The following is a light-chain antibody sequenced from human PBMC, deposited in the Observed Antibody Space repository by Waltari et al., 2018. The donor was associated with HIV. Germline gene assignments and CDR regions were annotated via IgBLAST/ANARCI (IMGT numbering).Light chain of an antibody. CDR3: SSYTSSSTYV. Sequence: QSALTQPPSVSGSPGQSVTISCTGSSSDVGRHNRVSWYQQPPGTAPKLLIYEVTYRPSGVPDRFSGSKSGNTASLTISGLHAEDEADYYCSSYTSSSTYVFGTGTRVTVL. CDR2: EVT. CDR1: SSDVGRHNR. J-gene: IGLJ1*01. V-gene: IGLV2-18*02.